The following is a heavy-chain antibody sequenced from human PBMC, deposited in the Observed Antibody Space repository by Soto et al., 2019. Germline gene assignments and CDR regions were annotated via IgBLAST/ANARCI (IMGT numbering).Heavy chain of an antibody. D-gene: IGHD2-2*01. Sequence: ASVKVSCKACGYTFTSYGISWVRQAPGQGLEWMGWISAYNGNTNYAQKLQGRVTMTTDTSTSTAYMELRSLRSDDTAVYYCARDIVVFSAAIYYYYVMHLWLQGPMVTFSS. J-gene: IGHJ6*02. CDR2: ISAYNGNT. V-gene: IGHV1-18*01. CDR1: GYTFTSYG. CDR3: ARDIVVFSAAIYYYYVMHL.